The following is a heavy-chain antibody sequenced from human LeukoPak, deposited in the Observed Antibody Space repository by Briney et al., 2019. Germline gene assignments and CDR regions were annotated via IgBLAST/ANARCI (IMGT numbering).Heavy chain of an antibody. CDR2: IYYSGST. D-gene: IGHD2-21*01. CDR1: GGSISTSSTYY. Sequence: SETLSLTCTVSGGSISTSSTYYWGWIRQPPGKGLEWIGSIYYSGSTYYNPSLKSRVTISVDTSKNQFSLKLSSVTAADTAVYFCAGAPVTSCRGAYCYPFDYWGQGTQVTVSS. J-gene: IGHJ4*02. CDR3: AGAPVTSCRGAYCYPFDY. V-gene: IGHV4-39*01.